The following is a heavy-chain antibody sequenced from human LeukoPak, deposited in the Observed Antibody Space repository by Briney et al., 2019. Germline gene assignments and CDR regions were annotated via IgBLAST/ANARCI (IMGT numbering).Heavy chain of an antibody. CDR2: IYYSGST. V-gene: IGHV4-59*01. J-gene: IGHJ4*02. Sequence: SETLSLTCTVSGGSISSYYWSWIRQPPGKGLEWIGYIYYSGSTNYNPSLKSRVTISVDTSKNQFSLKLSSVTAADTAVYYCARGAWTMVRGVIKGLDYWGQGTLVTVSS. CDR3: ARGAWTMVRGVIKGLDY. D-gene: IGHD3-10*01. CDR1: GGSISSYY.